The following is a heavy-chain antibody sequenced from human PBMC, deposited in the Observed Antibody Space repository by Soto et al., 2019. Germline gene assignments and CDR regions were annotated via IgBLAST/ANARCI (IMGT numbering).Heavy chain of an antibody. Sequence: SETLSLTCTVSGGSISSSSYYWGWIRQPPGKGLEWIGSIYYSGSTYYNPSLKSRVTISVDTSKNQFSLKLSSVTAADTAVYYCARSLNIQDFGYWGQGTLVTVSS. CDR3: ARSLNIQDFGY. CDR2: IYYSGST. CDR1: GGSISSSSYY. V-gene: IGHV4-39*07. J-gene: IGHJ4*02.